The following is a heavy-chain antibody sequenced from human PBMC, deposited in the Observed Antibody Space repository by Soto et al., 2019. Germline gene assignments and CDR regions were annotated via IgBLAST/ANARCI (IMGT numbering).Heavy chain of an antibody. Sequence: SETLSLTCEVYGGPFSCYYWNGLRQSPGKGLEWIGQVNAGGGTNYNPSLKSRVTISEDTSKNQSFLKLRSVTAADTAVYYCAREEVPQWFTKGYNGMDVWGQGTTVTVSS. D-gene: IGHD3-22*01. J-gene: IGHJ6*02. CDR2: VNAGGGT. CDR1: GGPFSCYY. V-gene: IGHV4-34*01. CDR3: AREEVPQWFTKGYNGMDV.